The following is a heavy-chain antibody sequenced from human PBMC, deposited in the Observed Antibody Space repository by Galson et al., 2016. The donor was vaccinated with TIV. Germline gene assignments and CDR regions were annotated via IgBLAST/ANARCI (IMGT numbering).Heavy chain of an antibody. CDR3: AKSSTLDFDFCSTYVNYFDH. J-gene: IGHJ4*02. CDR1: GFTFHNYA. V-gene: IGHV3-23*01. Sequence: SLRLSCAASGFTFHNYAMTWVRQAPGKGLEWVSTTSGFGSGTYYIDSVKGRFTISRDNSKDTLYLQMNRLTAEDTAVYFCAKSSTLDFDFCSTYVNYFDHWGQGARVTVSS. D-gene: IGHD3-3*01. CDR2: TSGFGSGT.